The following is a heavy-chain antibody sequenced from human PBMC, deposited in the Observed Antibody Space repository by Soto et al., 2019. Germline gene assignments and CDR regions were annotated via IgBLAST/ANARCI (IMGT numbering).Heavy chain of an antibody. Sequence: ASVKVSCKASGYTFTTFDIQWVRQATGQGLEWMGWMNPNSGNTGYAQKFQGRVTMTGDTSINTAYMELSSLTSEDTAVYYCARGLSIVGASNWFDPWGQGTLVTVSS. D-gene: IGHD1-26*01. CDR3: ARGLSIVGASNWFDP. V-gene: IGHV1-8*01. CDR1: GYTFTTFD. CDR2: MNPNSGNT. J-gene: IGHJ5*02.